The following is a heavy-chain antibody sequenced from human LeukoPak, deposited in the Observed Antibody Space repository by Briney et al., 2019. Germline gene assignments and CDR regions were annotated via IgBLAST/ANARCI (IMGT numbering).Heavy chain of an antibody. CDR1: GFSFSDHY. CDR3: DRARGSSISWGHYYYYMDV. D-gene: IGHD6-6*01. CDR2: IRNQVNGYTT. V-gene: IGHV3-72*01. J-gene: IGHJ6*03. Sequence: GGSLRLPRAASGFSFSDHYMDWGNHPPRKGLVWGVRIRNQVNGYTTEYAASVKDRFTISRDDSKNSLYLQMNSLKTEDTAVYYCDRARGSSISWGHYYYYMDVWGKGTTVTVSS.